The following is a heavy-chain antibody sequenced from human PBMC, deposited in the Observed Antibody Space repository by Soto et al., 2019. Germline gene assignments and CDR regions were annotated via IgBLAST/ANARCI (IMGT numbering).Heavy chain of an antibody. CDR2: IRSYNGNT. Sequence: ASVKVSCKASGYTFTSYGISWVRQAPGQGLEWMGWIRSYNGNTNYAQKNQGRVTMTTDTSTSTAYMELRSLRSDDTAVYYCASRYCSGGSCYAETDAFDIWGQGTMVTVSS. V-gene: IGHV1-18*01. D-gene: IGHD2-15*01. J-gene: IGHJ3*02. CDR1: GYTFTSYG. CDR3: ASRYCSGGSCYAETDAFDI.